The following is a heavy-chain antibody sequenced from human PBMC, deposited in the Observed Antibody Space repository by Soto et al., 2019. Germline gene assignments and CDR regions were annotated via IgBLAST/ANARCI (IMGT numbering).Heavy chain of an antibody. J-gene: IGHJ4*02. CDR3: AMDTNLLDYYFDY. CDR2: INPRSGRT. Sequence: ASVKVSCKASGYTFTIYSMHWVRQAPGQGLEWMGVINPRSGRTSFAQKFQGRVTMTGDTSTSTVYMELSSLRSEDTAVYYCAMDTNLLDYYFDYWGQGTLVTVSS. V-gene: IGHV1-46*01. CDR1: GYTFTIYS. D-gene: IGHD3-10*01.